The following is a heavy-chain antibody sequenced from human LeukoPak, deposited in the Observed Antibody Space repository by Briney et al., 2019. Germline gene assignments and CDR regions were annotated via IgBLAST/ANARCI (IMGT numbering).Heavy chain of an antibody. J-gene: IGHJ4*02. CDR2: FDPEDGET. V-gene: IGHV1-24*01. Sequence: VKVSCKVSGYTLTELSMHWVRQAPGKGLEWMGGFDPEDGETIYAQKFQGRVTMTEDTSTDTAYMELSSLRSEDTAVYYCATSVRGEETNFDYWGQGTLVTVSS. D-gene: IGHD3-10*01. CDR1: GYTLTELS. CDR3: ATSVRGEETNFDY.